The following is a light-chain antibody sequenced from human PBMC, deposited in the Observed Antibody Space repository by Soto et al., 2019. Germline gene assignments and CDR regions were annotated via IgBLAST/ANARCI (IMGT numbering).Light chain of an antibody. CDR1: QSVNSK. J-gene: IGKJ5*01. Sequence: TQSPFTLSLSPWERATLSCRASQSVNSKLAWYQQKTGQAPRLLIFGASSRATGIPDRFSGSGSGTDFTLTISRPAPEDFALYYCQHYSPSPITFGQGTRLEIK. CDR3: QHYSPSPIT. V-gene: IGKV3-20*01. CDR2: GAS.